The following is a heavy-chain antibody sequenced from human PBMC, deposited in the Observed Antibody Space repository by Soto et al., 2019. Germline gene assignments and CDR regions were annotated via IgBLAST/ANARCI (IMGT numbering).Heavy chain of an antibody. Sequence: GGSLRLSCAASGFTFSSYEMNWVRQAPGRGLEWVSYISSSGRTIYYAGSVKGRFTISRDNAKNSLFLQMNSLRVEDTAVYYCARSPFLECNWAQGTLVTVSS. CDR1: GFTFSSYE. J-gene: IGHJ4*02. D-gene: IGHD3-3*02. CDR2: ISSSGRTI. V-gene: IGHV3-48*03. CDR3: ARSPFLECN.